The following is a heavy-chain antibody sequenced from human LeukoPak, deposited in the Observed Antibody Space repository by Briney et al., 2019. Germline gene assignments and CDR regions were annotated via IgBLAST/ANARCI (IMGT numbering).Heavy chain of an antibody. Sequence: PSETLSLTCTVSGASMSNHFWSWIRQPPGKGLEWIGYIHGSDTTNYNPSLKSRVTMSVDTSENQFSLKLSSVSAADTALYYCASRPGGSTWYGVFDYWSRGTLVTVSS. CDR1: GASMSNHF. CDR3: ASRPGGSTWYGVFDY. V-gene: IGHV4-59*11. D-gene: IGHD6-13*01. CDR2: IHGSDTT. J-gene: IGHJ4*02.